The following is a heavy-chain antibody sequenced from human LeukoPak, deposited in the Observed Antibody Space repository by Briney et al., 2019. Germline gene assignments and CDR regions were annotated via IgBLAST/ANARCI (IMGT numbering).Heavy chain of an antibody. CDR1: GFTFSSYW. CDR3: AKRRRSIAAAGDHYYYMDV. V-gene: IGHV3-74*01. J-gene: IGHJ6*03. CDR2: INSDGRST. Sequence: PGGSLRLSCAASGFTFSSYWMHWVRQAPGEGLVWVSRINSDGRSTYYADSVKGRFTISRDNSKNTLYLQMNSLRAEDTAVYYCAKRRRSIAAAGDHYYYMDVWGKGTTVTISS. D-gene: IGHD6-13*01.